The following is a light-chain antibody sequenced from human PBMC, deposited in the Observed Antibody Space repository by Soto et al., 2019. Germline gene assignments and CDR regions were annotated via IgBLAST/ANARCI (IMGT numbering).Light chain of an antibody. V-gene: IGKV1-8*01. CDR2: AAS. CDR1: QGISSY. Sequence: AIQMTQSPSSFSASTGDRVTVTCRASQGISSYLAWYQQKPGKAPQLLIYAASTLQSGVPSRFSGSGSGTEFTLTISCLQSEDFATYYCQQYYSNPRTFGQGTKVEIK. CDR3: QQYYSNPRT. J-gene: IGKJ1*01.